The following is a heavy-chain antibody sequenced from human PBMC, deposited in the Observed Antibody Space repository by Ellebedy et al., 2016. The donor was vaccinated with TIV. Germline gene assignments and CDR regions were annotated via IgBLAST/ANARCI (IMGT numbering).Heavy chain of an antibody. J-gene: IGHJ4*02. Sequence: GESLKISCAASGFTFSSYWMSWVRQAPGKGLEWVANIHPDGSEKYYVDSVKGRFTISRDNAKNSLYLEMNILRAEDTAVYYCAKDRTPGDGYWVFDFWGQGTLVTVST. CDR1: GFTFSSYW. CDR3: AKDRTPGDGYWVFDF. D-gene: IGHD5-18*01. CDR2: IHPDGSEK. V-gene: IGHV3-7*03.